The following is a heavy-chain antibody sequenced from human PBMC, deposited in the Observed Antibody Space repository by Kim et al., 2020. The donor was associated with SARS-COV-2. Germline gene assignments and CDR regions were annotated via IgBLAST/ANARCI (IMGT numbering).Heavy chain of an antibody. CDR1: GFTFSRYW. CDR3: ATEYNSRPRD. Sequence: GGSLRLSCAASGFTFSRYWMHWVRQAPGKGLVWVSRINSDGSSTSYADSVKGRFTMSRDNAKNTLYLQMKSLRAEDTAVYYCATEYNSRPRDWGQGILVTVSS. D-gene: IGHD6-13*01. V-gene: IGHV3-74*01. CDR2: INSDGSST. J-gene: IGHJ4*02.